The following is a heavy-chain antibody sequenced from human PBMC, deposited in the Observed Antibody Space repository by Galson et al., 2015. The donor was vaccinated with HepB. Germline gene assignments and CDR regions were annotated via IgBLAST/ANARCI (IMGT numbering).Heavy chain of an antibody. Sequence: AISGDSVSSNGAAWNWIRHSPSRGLEWLGRTYYRSTKWYDNCALSVESRITINPDTSKNQFSLHLSSVTPDDTAVYYCARDGELAPDYFDYWGQGTLVTVSS. D-gene: IGHD1-1*01. J-gene: IGHJ4*02. V-gene: IGHV6-1*01. CDR2: TYYRSTKWYD. CDR1: GDSVSSNGAA. CDR3: ARDGELAPDYFDY.